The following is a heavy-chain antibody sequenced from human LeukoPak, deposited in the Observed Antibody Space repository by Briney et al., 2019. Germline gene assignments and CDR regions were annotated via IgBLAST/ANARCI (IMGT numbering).Heavy chain of an antibody. CDR1: GFTFSSYA. CDR2: ISGSGGST. CDR3: AKDRLKFSSGYYPDY. Sequence: RGSLRLSCAASGFTFSSYAMSWVRQAPGKGLEWVSAISGSGGSTYYADSVKGRFTISRDNSKNTLYLQMNSLRAEDTAVYYCAKDRLKFSSGYYPDYWGQGTLVTVSS. D-gene: IGHD3-22*01. J-gene: IGHJ4*02. V-gene: IGHV3-23*01.